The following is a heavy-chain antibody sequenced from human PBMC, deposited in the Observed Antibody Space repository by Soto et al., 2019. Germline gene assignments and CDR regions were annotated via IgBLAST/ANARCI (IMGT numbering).Heavy chain of an antibody. CDR2: ISGGGGST. CDR1: GFTFSSYA. D-gene: IGHD3-22*01. J-gene: IGHJ4*02. V-gene: IGHV3-23*01. CDR3: AKATYYYDSSGYYPFDY. Sequence: GGSLRLSCAASGFTFSSYAMTWVRQAPGKGLEWVSAISGGGGSTYYADSVKGRFTISRDNSKNTLYLQMNSLRAEDTAVYYCAKATYYYDSSGYYPFDYWGQGTLVTVSS.